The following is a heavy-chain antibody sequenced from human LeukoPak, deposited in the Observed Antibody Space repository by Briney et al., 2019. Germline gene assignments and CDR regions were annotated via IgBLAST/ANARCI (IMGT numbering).Heavy chain of an antibody. J-gene: IGHJ1*01. D-gene: IGHD6-13*01. CDR2: IRSKAYGGTT. CDR3: TSYPQQLVPGGYFQH. Sequence: GGSLRLSCTASGFTFGDYAMSWVRQAPGKGLEWVGFIRSKAYGGTTEYAASVKGRFTISRDDSKSIAYLQMNSLKTEDTAVYYCTSYPQQLVPGGYFQHWGQGTLVTVSS. CDR1: GFTFGDYA. V-gene: IGHV3-49*04.